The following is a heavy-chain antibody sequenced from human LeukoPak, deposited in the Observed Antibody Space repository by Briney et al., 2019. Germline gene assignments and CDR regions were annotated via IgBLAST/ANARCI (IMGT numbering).Heavy chain of an antibody. Sequence: ASVKVSCKASGYTFINYYLHWVRQAPGQGLEWIGIISPSGVNPTYAQNLQGRVTMTRDTSTSTVYMELSSLRFEDTAVYYCARGSSSWYNDYWGQGTLVTVSS. D-gene: IGHD6-13*01. J-gene: IGHJ4*02. CDR1: GYTFINYY. V-gene: IGHV1-46*04. CDR2: ISPSGVNP. CDR3: ARGSSSWYNDY.